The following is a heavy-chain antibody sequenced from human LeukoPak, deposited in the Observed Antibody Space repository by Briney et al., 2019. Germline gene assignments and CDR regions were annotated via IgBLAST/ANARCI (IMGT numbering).Heavy chain of an antibody. D-gene: IGHD3-22*01. V-gene: IGHV4-39*01. CDR2: IYYSGST. J-gene: IGHJ3*02. Sequence: SETLSLTCTVSGGSPSSSSYYWGWIRQPPGKDLEWIGSIYYSGSTYYNPSLKSRVTISVDTSKNQFSLKLSSVTAADTAVYYCARAPSSGEDYYDSSGLHDAFDIWGQGTMVTVSS. CDR1: GGSPSSSSYY. CDR3: ARAPSSGEDYYDSSGLHDAFDI.